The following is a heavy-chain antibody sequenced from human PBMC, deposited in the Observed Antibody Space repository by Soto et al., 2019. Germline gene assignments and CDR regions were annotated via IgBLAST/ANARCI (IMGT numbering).Heavy chain of an antibody. V-gene: IGHV4-59*01. J-gene: IGHJ6*03. CDR3: ARVRPVLRFLEWPGYYYYYMDV. D-gene: IGHD3-3*01. CDR1: GGSISSYY. CDR2: IYYSGST. Sequence: PSETLSLTCTVSGGSISSYYWSWIRQPPGKGLEWIGYIYYSGSTNYNPSLKSRVTISVDTSKNQFSLKLSSVTAADTAVYYCARVRPVLRFLEWPGYYYYYMDVWGKGTTVTVSS.